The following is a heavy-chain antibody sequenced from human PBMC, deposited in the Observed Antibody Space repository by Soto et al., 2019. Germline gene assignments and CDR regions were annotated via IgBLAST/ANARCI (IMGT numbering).Heavy chain of an antibody. CDR2: IIPIFGTA. V-gene: IGHV1-69*13. D-gene: IGHD6-13*01. J-gene: IGHJ6*02. CDR3: ARGPSRSSWLIPSYYYYGMDV. Sequence: SVKVSCKASGGTFSSYAISWVRQAPGQGLEWMGGIIPIFGTANYAQKFQGRVTITADESTSTAYMELSSLRSEDTAVYYCARGPSRSSWLIPSYYYYGMDVWGQGTTVTV. CDR1: GGTFSSYA.